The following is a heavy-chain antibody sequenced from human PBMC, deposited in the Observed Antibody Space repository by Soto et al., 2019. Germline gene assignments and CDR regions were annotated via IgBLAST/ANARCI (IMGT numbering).Heavy chain of an antibody. D-gene: IGHD3-3*01. CDR3: AAVPVLRFLKWLPAYFDY. Sequence: GASVKVSCKTSGFMFTSSAVQWVRQARGQRLEWIGWLVVGSGNPHDAQLFQERVTLNRDMSTGTAYMELSSQRSEDTAVYYCAAVPVLRFLKWLPAYFDYWGQGTLVTVS. J-gene: IGHJ4*02. CDR1: GFMFTSSA. CDR2: LVVGSGNP. V-gene: IGHV1-58*01.